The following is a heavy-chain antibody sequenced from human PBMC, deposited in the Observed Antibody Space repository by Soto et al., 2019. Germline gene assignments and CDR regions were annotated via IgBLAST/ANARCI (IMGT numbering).Heavy chain of an antibody. CDR2: IVADGTGL. CDR1: GFRFSNYG. J-gene: IGHJ4*02. V-gene: IGHV3-33*01. CDR3: ARDDDLPDNGLDH. Sequence: QVQLVESGGGVVQPGRSLRLSCAASGFRFSNYGMHWVRQAPGKGLEWLAVIVADGTGLHYADSVRGRFTISRDNSKNTLYLQLHSLGADDTAIYFCARDDDLPDNGLDHWRQGTLVTVSS. D-gene: IGHD1-1*01.